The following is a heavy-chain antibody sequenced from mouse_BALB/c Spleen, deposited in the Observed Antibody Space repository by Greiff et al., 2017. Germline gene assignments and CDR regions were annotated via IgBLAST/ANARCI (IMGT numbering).Heavy chain of an antibody. CDR3: ARYDGYYDYYAMDY. D-gene: IGHD2-3*01. V-gene: IGHV1-7*01. CDR1: GYTFTSYW. J-gene: IGHJ4*01. Sequence: VKLMESGAELAKPGASVKMSCKASGYTFTSYWMHWVKQRPGQGLEWIGYINPSTGYTEYNQKFKDKATLTADKSSSTAYMQLSSLTSEDSAVYYCARYDGYYDYYAMDYWGQGTSVTVSS. CDR2: INPSTGYT.